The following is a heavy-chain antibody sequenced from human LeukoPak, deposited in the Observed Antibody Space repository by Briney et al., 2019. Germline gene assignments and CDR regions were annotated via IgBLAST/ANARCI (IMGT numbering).Heavy chain of an antibody. CDR2: ISGSGGST. CDR3: AKDSETYSSSCPED. CDR1: GFTFSSYA. Sequence: GGSLRLSCAASGFTFSSYAMSWVRQAPGKGLEWVSAISGSGGSTYYADSVKGRFTISRDNSKNTLYLQINSLRAEDTAVYYCAKDSETYSSSCPEDWGQGTLVTVSS. D-gene: IGHD6-13*01. V-gene: IGHV3-23*01. J-gene: IGHJ4*02.